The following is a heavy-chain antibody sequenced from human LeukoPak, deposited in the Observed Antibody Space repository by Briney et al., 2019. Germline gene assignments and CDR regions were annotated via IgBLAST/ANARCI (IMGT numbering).Heavy chain of an antibody. D-gene: IGHD3-9*01. Sequence: SQTLSLTCTVSGGSISSGGYYWSWIRQHPGKGLEWIGYIYYSGSTHYNPSLKSRVTISVDTSKNQFSLKLSSVTAADTAVYYCATNYDILTGYFGMDVWGQGTTVTVSS. CDR2: IYYSGST. V-gene: IGHV4-31*03. J-gene: IGHJ6*02. CDR1: GGSISSGGYY. CDR3: ATNYDILTGYFGMDV.